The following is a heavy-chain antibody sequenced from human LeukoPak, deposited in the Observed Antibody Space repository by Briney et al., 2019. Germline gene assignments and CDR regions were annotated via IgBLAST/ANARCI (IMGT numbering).Heavy chain of an antibody. CDR1: GFTFSSYA. D-gene: IGHD3-22*01. V-gene: IGHV3-23*01. CDR2: ISGSGGST. CDR3: ARDPKDDSSGYYYFDY. Sequence: GGSLRLSCVASGFTFSSYAMSWVRQAPGKGLEWVSDISGSGGSTYYADSVKGRFTISRDNSKNTLYLQMNSLRAEDTAVYYCARDPKDDSSGYYYFDYWGQGTLVTVSS. J-gene: IGHJ4*02.